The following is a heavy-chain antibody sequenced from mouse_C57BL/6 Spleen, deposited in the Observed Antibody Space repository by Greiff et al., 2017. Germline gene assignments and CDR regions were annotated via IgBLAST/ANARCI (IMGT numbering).Heavy chain of an antibody. CDR3: ARTATVVATYWYFDV. CDR2: IDPNSGGT. Sequence: QVQLQQPGAELVKPGASVKLSCKASGYTFTSYWMHWVKQRPGRGLEWIGRIDPNSGGTKYNEKFKSKATLNVAKPSRTAYMQLSSLTSEDFAVYYCARTATVVATYWYFDVWGTGTTVTVSS. J-gene: IGHJ1*03. CDR1: GYTFTSYW. V-gene: IGHV1-72*01. D-gene: IGHD1-1*01.